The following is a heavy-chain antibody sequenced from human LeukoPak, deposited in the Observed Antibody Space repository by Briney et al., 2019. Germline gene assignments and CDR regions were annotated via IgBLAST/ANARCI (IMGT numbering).Heavy chain of an antibody. CDR2: VYYTGST. J-gene: IGHJ5*02. V-gene: IGHV4-39*01. CDR1: GDSITTESHY. D-gene: IGHD3-10*01. Sequence: SETLSLTCSVSGDSITTESHYWGWVRQPPGKGLEWIGTVYYTGSTYSNPSLKSRITISVDTSKNQFSLHLTSVTAADTALYYCARVHYGSGSYHLFDPWGQGTLVTVSS. CDR3: ARVHYGSGSYHLFDP.